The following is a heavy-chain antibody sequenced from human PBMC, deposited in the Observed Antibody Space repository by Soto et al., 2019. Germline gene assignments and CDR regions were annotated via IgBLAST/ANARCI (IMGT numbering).Heavy chain of an antibody. J-gene: IGHJ6*02. V-gene: IGHV4-39*01. CDR3: AIQEQLDHYYYGMDV. CDR2: IYYSGST. CDR1: GGSISSSSYY. Sequence: SETLSLTCTVSGGSISSSSYYWGWIRQPPGKGLEWIGSIYYSGSTYYNPSLKSRVTISVDTSKNQFSLKLSSVTAADTAVYYCAIQEQLDHYYYGMDVRGQGTTVTVSS. D-gene: IGHD6-13*01.